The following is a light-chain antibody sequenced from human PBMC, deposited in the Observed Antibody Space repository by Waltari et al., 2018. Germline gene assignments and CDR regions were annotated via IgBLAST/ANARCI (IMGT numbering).Light chain of an antibody. Sequence: EIVLTQSPGTLSLSPGERATLSCRASQSVSSNYLAWYQQKPGQAPRLLIYGASIRATGIPYRFSGSVSGTDFTLTIRRLEPEDFAVYYCQQYGSSPPYTFGQGTKLEI. V-gene: IGKV3-20*01. J-gene: IGKJ2*01. CDR2: GAS. CDR3: QQYGSSPPYT. CDR1: QSVSSNY.